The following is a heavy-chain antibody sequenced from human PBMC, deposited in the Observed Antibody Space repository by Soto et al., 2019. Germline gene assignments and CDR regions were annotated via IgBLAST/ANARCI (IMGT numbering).Heavy chain of an antibody. D-gene: IGHD1-26*01. Sequence: DVPLLESGGGLVQPGGSLRLSCAASESAFSRFAISWVRQAPGKGPEWVSAVSGSGDSAYYADSVKGRFTISRDNSKNSLYLPMNDLRAEDTAIYYGAKPNGAVFWWGQGALVTVSS. CDR1: ESAFSRFA. CDR2: VSGSGDSA. V-gene: IGHV3-23*01. CDR3: AKPNGAVFW. J-gene: IGHJ4*02.